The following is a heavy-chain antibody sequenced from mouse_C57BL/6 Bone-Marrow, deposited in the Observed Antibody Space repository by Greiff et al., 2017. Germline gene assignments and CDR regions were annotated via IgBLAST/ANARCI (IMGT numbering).Heavy chain of an antibody. D-gene: IGHD4-1*01. CDR1: GFTFSSYA. CDR3: ARDPWVDY. J-gene: IGHJ2*01. CDR2: ISDGGSYT. Sequence: DVKLVESGGGLVKPGGSLKLSCAASGFTFSSYAMSWVRQTPEKRLEWVATISDGGSYTYYPDNVKGRFTISRDNAKNNLYLQMSHLKSEDTAMYYCARDPWVDYWGQGTTLTVSS. V-gene: IGHV5-4*01.